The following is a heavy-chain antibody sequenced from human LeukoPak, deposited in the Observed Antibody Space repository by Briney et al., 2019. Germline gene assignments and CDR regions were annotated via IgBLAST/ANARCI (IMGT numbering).Heavy chain of an antibody. J-gene: IGHJ4*02. Sequence: SETLSLTCTVSGGSISSSSYYWGWIRQPPGKGLEWIGSIYYSGSTYYNPSLKSRVTISVDTSKNQFSLKLSSVTAADTAVYYCARLWFGELGGDYWGQGTLVTVSS. V-gene: IGHV4-39*01. CDR2: IYYSGST. CDR3: ARLWFGELGGDY. D-gene: IGHD3-10*01. CDR1: GGSISSSSYY.